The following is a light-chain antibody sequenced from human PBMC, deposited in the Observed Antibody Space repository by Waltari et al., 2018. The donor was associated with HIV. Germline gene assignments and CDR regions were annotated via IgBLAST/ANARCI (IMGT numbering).Light chain of an antibody. V-gene: IGLV7-46*01. CDR3: LLSYAGARPVV. CDR1: TGAVTRGTP. J-gene: IGLJ2*01. CDR2: DTN. Sequence: QAVVTQEPSLTVSPGGTVTLPCGSSTGAVTRGTPPYWFQQKSGQAPRTLIYDTNTKHSSTPARFSGSLLGGKAALTLSGAQPEDEADYFCLLSYAGARPVVFGGGTKLTVL.